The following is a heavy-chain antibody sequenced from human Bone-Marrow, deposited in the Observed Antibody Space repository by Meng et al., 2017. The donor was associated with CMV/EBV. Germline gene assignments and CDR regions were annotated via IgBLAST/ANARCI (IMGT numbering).Heavy chain of an antibody. CDR1: GFTFSSYW. CDR2: IKQDGSEK. J-gene: IGHJ6*02. Sequence: LSLTCAASGFTFSSYWMSWVRQAPGKGLEWVANIKQDGSEKYYVDSVKGRFTISRDNAKNSLYLQMNSLRAEDTAVYYCARDGDIYDFWSGYSGMDVWGQGTTVTVSS. V-gene: IGHV3-7*01. D-gene: IGHD3-3*01. CDR3: ARDGDIYDFWSGYSGMDV.